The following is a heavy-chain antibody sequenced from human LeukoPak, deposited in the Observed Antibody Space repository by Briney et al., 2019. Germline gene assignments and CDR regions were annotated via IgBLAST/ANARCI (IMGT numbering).Heavy chain of an antibody. Sequence: SETLSLTCTVSGDSISSSYWSWIRKPPGKALEWIGSIYYSGNTKYNPSLKSRVTISLDTSKNQFSLKLSSLTAADTAVHFCARATKFAVVDYWGQGTLVTVSS. J-gene: IGHJ4*02. V-gene: IGHV4-59*01. CDR3: ARATKFAVVDY. CDR1: GDSISSSY. D-gene: IGHD1/OR15-1a*01. CDR2: IYYSGNT.